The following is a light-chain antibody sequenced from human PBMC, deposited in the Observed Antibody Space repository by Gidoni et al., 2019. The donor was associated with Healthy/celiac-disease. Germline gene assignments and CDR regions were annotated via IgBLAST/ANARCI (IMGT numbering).Light chain of an antibody. CDR1: QSISSW. CDR3: QQYNSYSGT. CDR2: DAS. V-gene: IGKV1-5*01. J-gene: IGKJ1*01. Sequence: DIQMTQSPSTLSASVGDRVTITCRASQSISSWLAWYQQKPGKAPKLLIYDASSLESGVPSRFSGSGSGTEFTLTISSLQPDDFATYYCQQYNSYSGTFXQXTKVEIK.